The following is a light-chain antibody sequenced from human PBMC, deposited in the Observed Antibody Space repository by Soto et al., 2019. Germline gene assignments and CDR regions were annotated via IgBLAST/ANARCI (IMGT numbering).Light chain of an antibody. J-gene: IGKJ1*01. CDR3: QHYGRSPWT. V-gene: IGKV3-20*01. CDR1: QSVSGSY. CDR2: DAS. Sequence: IGLMQNAGTLALSGGGGATRSCRASQSVSGSYLAWYQQKPGQAPRLLIYDASNRATGIPARFSGSGSGTDFTLTLSTLEPDDFAVYFCQHYGRSPWTFGQGTKVDIK.